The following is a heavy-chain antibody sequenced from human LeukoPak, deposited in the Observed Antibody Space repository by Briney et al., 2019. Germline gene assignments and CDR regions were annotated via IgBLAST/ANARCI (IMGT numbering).Heavy chain of an antibody. J-gene: IGHJ4*02. V-gene: IGHV3-23*01. Sequence: GGSLRLSCAAXXXXXXXXTXNXVRQAXXXXXXXXXGIYGNGGATFYADSVKGRFTISRDNSKNTVFLHMESLRDEDTALYYCAKDLTPDGIWDVDYWGQGTLVTVSS. CDR2: IYGNGGAT. D-gene: IGHD1-14*01. CDR3: AKDLTPDGIWDVDY. CDR1: XXXXXXXT.